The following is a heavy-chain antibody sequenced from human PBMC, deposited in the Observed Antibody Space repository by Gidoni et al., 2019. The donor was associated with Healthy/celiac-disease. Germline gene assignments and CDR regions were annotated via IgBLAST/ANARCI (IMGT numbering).Heavy chain of an antibody. J-gene: IGHJ3*02. D-gene: IGHD3-22*01. CDR3: AKDRLRWYDSSHNAFDI. Sequence: EVQLLESGGGLVQPGGSLRLSCAASGFTFSSYAMSWVRQAPGKGLEWVSAISGSGGSTYYADSVKGRFTISRDNSKNTLYLQMNSLRAEDTAVYYCAKDRLRWYDSSHNAFDIWGQGTMVTVSS. CDR2: ISGSGGST. V-gene: IGHV3-23*01. CDR1: GFTFSSYA.